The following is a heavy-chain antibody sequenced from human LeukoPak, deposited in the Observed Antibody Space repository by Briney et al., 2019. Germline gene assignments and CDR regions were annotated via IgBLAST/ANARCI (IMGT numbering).Heavy chain of an antibody. CDR2: IYYSGST. J-gene: IGHJ6*03. V-gene: IGHV4-39*07. CDR3: ASQSQGSGWYSGQIYYMDV. D-gene: IGHD6-19*01. CDR1: GYSISSSSYY. Sequence: SETLSLTCTVSGYSISSSSYYWGWIRQPPGKGLEWIGSIYYSGSTYYNPSLKSRVTISVDTSKNQFSLKLSSVTAADTAVYYCASQSQGSGWYSGQIYYMDVWGKGTTVTVSS.